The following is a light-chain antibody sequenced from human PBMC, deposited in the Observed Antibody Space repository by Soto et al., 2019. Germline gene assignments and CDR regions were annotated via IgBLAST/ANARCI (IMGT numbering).Light chain of an antibody. J-gene: IGLJ2*01. CDR2: DVT. CDR1: RSDVGTYKY. CDR3: SSYTTRNTRV. Sequence: QSVLTQPASVSGSPGQSITISCTGTRSDVGTYKYVSWYQQHPGKAPKLMIYDVTNRPSGVSTRFSGSKSGNTASLAISGLQAEDEADYYCSSYTTRNTRVFGGGTKLTVL. V-gene: IGLV2-14*01.